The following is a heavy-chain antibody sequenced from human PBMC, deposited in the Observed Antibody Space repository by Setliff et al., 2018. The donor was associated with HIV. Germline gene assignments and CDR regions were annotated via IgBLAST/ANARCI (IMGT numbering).Heavy chain of an antibody. Sequence: LRLSCAGSGFTFRGYSINWVRQAPGKGLEWVSSISSSSSYIYYADSVKGRFTISRDNAKNSLYLQMNSLRAEDTAVYYCATDLNWEGGWGQGTLVTVSS. CDR1: GFTFRGYS. J-gene: IGHJ4*02. CDR2: ISSSSSYI. V-gene: IGHV3-21*04. CDR3: ATDLNWEGG. D-gene: IGHD1-26*01.